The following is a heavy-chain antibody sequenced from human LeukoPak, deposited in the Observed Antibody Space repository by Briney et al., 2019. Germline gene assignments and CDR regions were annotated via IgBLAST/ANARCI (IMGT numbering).Heavy chain of an antibody. Sequence: ASVKVSCKASGYTFTGYYMHWVRQAPGQGLEWMGWINPNSGNTGYAQKFQGRVTITRNTSISTAYMELSSLRSEDTAVYYCARATIGGFDYWGQGTLVTVSS. CDR3: ARATIGGFDY. V-gene: IGHV1-8*03. J-gene: IGHJ4*02. D-gene: IGHD5-24*01. CDR1: GYTFTGYY. CDR2: INPNSGNT.